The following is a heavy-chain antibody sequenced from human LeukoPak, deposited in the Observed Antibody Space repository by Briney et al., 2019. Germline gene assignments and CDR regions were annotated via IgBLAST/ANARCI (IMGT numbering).Heavy chain of an antibody. J-gene: IGHJ4*02. D-gene: IGHD3/OR15-3a*01. V-gene: IGHV3-7*01. CDR2: IKGDGSEK. Sequence: GRSLRLSCAASEFTFSNYWMSWVRQAPGKGLEWVANIKGDGSEKKYVDSVEGRFTISRDNAKNSLYLQMNSLRAEDTALYYCARDWTDVNGVGRALDYWGQGTLVTVSS. CDR3: ARDWTDVNGVGRALDY. CDR1: EFTFSNYW.